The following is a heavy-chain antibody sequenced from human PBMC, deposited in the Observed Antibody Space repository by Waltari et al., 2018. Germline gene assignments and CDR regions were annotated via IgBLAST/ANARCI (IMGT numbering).Heavy chain of an antibody. J-gene: IGHJ4*02. V-gene: IGHV4-39*01. D-gene: IGHD1-1*01. CDR3: ARHPPRNIVDFDY. Sequence: GMGLWWCGSSDYSGITSYNPALKGSVTISVVTSKSQFSLTLRCVTAVDTAVYYCARHPPRNIVDFDYWGQGTLVTVSS. CDR2: SDYSGIT.